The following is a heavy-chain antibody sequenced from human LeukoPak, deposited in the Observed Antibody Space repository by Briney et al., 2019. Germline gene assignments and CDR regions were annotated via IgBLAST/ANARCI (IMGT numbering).Heavy chain of an antibody. J-gene: IGHJ4*02. CDR1: GGSFSGYY. CDR3: ARGPPHRYFDWLLSTSLDY. CDR2: INHSGST. D-gene: IGHD3-9*01. V-gene: IGHV4-34*01. Sequence: SETLSLTCAVYGGSFSGYYWSWIRQPPGKGLEWIGEINHSGSTNYNPSLKSRVTISVDTSKNQFSLKLSSVTATDTAVYYCARGPPHRYFDWLLSTSLDYWGQGTLVTVSS.